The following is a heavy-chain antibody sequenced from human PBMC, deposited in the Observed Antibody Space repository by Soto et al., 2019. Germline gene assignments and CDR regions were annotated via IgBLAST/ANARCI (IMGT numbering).Heavy chain of an antibody. J-gene: IGHJ6*02. CDR1: GGTFSSYA. CDR3: ARGDATKIIVTTYYGLDV. D-gene: IGHD3-22*01. V-gene: IGHV1-69*13. CDR2: IIPVFGTP. Sequence: SVKVSCKASGGTFSSYAISWVRQAPGQGLEWMGGIIPVFGTPHYAQKFQDRVTITADESTSTVYMEVSSLTSEDTAVYYCARGDATKIIVTTYYGLDVWGQGTTVTVSS.